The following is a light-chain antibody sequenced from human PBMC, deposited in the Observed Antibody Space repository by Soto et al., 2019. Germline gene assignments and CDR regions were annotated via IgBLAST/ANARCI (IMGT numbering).Light chain of an antibody. CDR2: DVS. CDR3: SSYTSSSTVV. V-gene: IGLV2-14*01. J-gene: IGLJ2*01. CDR1: SSDVGGYNY. Sequence: QSALTQPASVSGSPGQSITISCTGTSSDVGGYNYVSWYQQHPGKAPKLMIYDVSNRPSGVSNRFSGSKSVNTASLTISGLQAEDEADYYGSSYTSSSTVVFGGGTKRTVL.